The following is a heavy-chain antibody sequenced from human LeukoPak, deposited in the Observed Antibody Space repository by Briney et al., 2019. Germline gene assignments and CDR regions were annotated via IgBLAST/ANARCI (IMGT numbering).Heavy chain of an antibody. J-gene: IGHJ5*02. CDR2: IYTSGST. D-gene: IGHD3-10*01. CDR3: ATIPQDYYGSGSYYPNWFDP. Sequence: SETLSLTCTVSGGSISSYYWSWIRQPAGKGLEWIGRIYTSGSTNYNPSLKSRVTMSVDTSKNQFSLKLSSVTAADTAVYYCATIPQDYYGSGSYYPNWFDPWGQGTLVTVSS. V-gene: IGHV4-4*07. CDR1: GGSISSYY.